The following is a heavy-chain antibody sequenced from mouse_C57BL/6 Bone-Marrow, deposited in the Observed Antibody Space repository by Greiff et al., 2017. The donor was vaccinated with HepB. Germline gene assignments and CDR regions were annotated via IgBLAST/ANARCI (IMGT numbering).Heavy chain of an antibody. CDR1: GYTFTSYW. V-gene: IGHV1-59*01. CDR3: ARKLRNY. Sequence: VQLQQPGAELVRPGTSVKLSCKASGYTFTSYWMHWVKQRPGQGLEWIGVIDPSDSYTNYNQKFKGKATLTVDTSSSTAYMQLSSLTSEDSAVYYCARKLRNYWGQGTTLTVSS. CDR2: IDPSDSYT. J-gene: IGHJ2*01.